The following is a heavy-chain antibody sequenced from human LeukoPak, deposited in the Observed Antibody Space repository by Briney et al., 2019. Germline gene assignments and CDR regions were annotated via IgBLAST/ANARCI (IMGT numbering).Heavy chain of an antibody. CDR3: AKVKFKATVTTDYFDY. V-gene: IGHV3-30*18. Sequence: GRSLRLSCAASGFSFSSYGMHWVRQAPGKGLEWVAVISYDGSNKYYADSVKGRFTISRDNSKNTLYLQMNSLRAEDTAVYYCAKVKFKATVTTDYFDYWGQGTLVTVSS. CDR2: ISYDGSNK. D-gene: IGHD4-17*01. J-gene: IGHJ4*02. CDR1: GFSFSSYG.